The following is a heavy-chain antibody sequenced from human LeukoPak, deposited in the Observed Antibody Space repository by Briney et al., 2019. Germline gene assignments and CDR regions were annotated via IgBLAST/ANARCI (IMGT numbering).Heavy chain of an antibody. CDR2: ISYDGSNK. V-gene: IGHV3-30*03. J-gene: IGHJ6*03. D-gene: IGHD2-2*01. CDR3: ARTGIVVVPAAIYYYMDV. Sequence: PGGSLRLSCAASRFTFSSYGMNWVRQAPGKGLEWVAVISYDGSNKYYADSVKGRFTISRDNSKNMLYLQMNSLRAEDTAVYYCARTGIVVVPAAIYYYMDVWGKGTTVTVSS. CDR1: RFTFSSYG.